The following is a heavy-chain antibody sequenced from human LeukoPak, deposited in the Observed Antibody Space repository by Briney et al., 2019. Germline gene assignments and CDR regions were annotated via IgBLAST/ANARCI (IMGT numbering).Heavy chain of an antibody. Sequence: PGRSLRLSCAASGFTFSSYGMHWVRQAPGKGLEWVAVISYDGSNKYYADSVKGRFTISRDNSKNTLYLQMNSLRAEDTAVYYCARGVTTPRGGYWGQGTLVTVSS. CDR2: ISYDGSNK. J-gene: IGHJ4*02. CDR1: GFTFSSYG. CDR3: ARGVTTPRGGY. V-gene: IGHV3-30*03. D-gene: IGHD4-17*01.